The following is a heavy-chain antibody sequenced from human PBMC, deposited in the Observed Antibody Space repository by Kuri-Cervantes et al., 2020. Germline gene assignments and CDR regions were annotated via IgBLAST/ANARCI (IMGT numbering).Heavy chain of an antibody. CDR2: IYYSGST. Sequence: SETLSLTCTVSGGSISSSSYYWGWIRQPPGKGLEWIGSIYYSGSTYYNPSLKSRVTISVDTSKNQFSLKLSSVTAADTAVYYCARTPYVWGFDPWGQGTLVTVSS. CDR3: ARTPYVWGFDP. D-gene: IGHD3-16*01. V-gene: IGHV4-39*01. CDR1: GGSISSSSYY. J-gene: IGHJ5*02.